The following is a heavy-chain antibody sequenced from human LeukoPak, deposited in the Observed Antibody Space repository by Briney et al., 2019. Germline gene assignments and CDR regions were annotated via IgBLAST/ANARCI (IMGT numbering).Heavy chain of an antibody. J-gene: IGHJ6*03. CDR2: IYHTGTT. CDR3: ARATQYCSGGSCYRSDYYYYYYMDV. CDR1: GNSISSGYY. Sequence: SETLSLTCTVSGNSISSGYYWGWIRQPPGKGLEWIGIIYHTGTTYYNSSLKSRVTISVDTSKNQFSLKLSSVTAADTAVYYCARATQYCSGGSCYRSDYYYYYYMDVWGKGTTVTVSS. D-gene: IGHD2-15*01. V-gene: IGHV4-38-2*02.